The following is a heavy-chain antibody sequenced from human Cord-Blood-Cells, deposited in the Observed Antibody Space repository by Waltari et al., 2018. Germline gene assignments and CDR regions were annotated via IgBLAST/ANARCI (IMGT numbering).Heavy chain of an antibody. V-gene: IGHV4-34*01. CDR1: GGSFSGYY. CDR2: INHSGST. Sequence: QVQLQQWGAGLLKPSETLSLTCAVYGGSFSGYYWSWIRQPPGKGLEWIGEINHSGSTNYNPSLKSRVTISVDTSKNQFSLKLSSVTAADTAVYYCAREGESIAAPNWFDPWDQGTLVTVSS. D-gene: IGHD6-6*01. CDR3: AREGESIAAPNWFDP. J-gene: IGHJ5*02.